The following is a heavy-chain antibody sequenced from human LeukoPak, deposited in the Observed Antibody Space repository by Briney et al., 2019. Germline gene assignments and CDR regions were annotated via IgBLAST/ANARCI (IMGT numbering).Heavy chain of an antibody. J-gene: IGHJ4*02. CDR1: GDSISSYY. CDR2: IYYSGST. D-gene: IGHD1-26*01. CDR3: ARGPPPSGSYSRPFDY. Sequence: SETLSLTCTVSGDSISSYYWSWIRQPPGKGLEWIGYIYYSGSTNYNPSLKSRVTISVDTSKNQFSLKLSSVTAADTAVYYCARGPPPSGSYSRPFDYWGQGTLVTVSS. V-gene: IGHV4-59*01.